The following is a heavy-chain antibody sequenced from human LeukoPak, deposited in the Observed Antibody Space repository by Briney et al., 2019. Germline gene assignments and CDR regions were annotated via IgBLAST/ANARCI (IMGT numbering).Heavy chain of an antibody. CDR1: GYTFDNYG. D-gene: IGHD3-3*01. J-gene: IGHJ4*02. CDR3: ARDGLRSEWSYFDY. CDR2: ISGYNRNT. Sequence: GASVKVSCKASGYTFDNYGISWVRQAPGQGLEWMGWISGYNRNTKYAQRLQGRVIMTTDTSTSTVYMELRSLRSDDTAMYYCARDGLRSEWSYFDYWGQGTLVTVSS. V-gene: IGHV1-18*01.